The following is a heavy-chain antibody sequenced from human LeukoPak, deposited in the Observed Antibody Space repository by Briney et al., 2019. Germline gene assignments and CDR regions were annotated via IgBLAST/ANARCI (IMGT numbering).Heavy chain of an antibody. CDR2: IHHSGSA. J-gene: IGHJ1*01. D-gene: IGHD6-13*01. CDR1: GASISSNW. Sequence: SETLSLTCAVSGASISSNWWNWVRQPPGKGLEWIGEIHHSGSANYNPSLKSRVTISLDTSENQFSLRLSSVTAADTAVYYCASAEYSSSWYPSAEYFQHWGQGTLVTVSS. CDR3: ASAEYSSSWYPSAEYFQH. V-gene: IGHV4-4*02.